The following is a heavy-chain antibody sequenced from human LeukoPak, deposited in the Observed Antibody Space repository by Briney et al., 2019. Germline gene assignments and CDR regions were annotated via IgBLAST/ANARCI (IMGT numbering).Heavy chain of an antibody. CDR3: AREVPGGSSWFDC. J-gene: IGHJ4*02. Sequence: GGSLRLSCAASEFTLSNYWLSWVRQAPGKGLEWVANIKEDGSVKNYVASVKGRFTISRDNAKNSLYLQMNSLRAEDTAVYYCAREVPGGSSWFDCWGQGTLVTVSS. CDR2: IKEDGSVK. CDR1: EFTLSNYW. V-gene: IGHV3-7*01. D-gene: IGHD6-13*01.